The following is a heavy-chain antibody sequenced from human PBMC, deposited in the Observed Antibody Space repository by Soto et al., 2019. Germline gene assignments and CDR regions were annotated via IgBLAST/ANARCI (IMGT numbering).Heavy chain of an antibody. J-gene: IGHJ3*02. CDR3: ARGGGYDFWSGTDGAFDI. V-gene: IGHV1-8*01. D-gene: IGHD3-3*01. CDR1: GYTFTSYD. CDR2: MNPNSGNT. Sequence: ASVKVSCKASGYTFTSYDINWVRQATGQGLEWMGWMNPNSGNTGYAQKFQGRVTMTRNTSISTAYMELSSLRSEDTAVYYCARGGGYDFWSGTDGAFDIWGQGTMVTVSS.